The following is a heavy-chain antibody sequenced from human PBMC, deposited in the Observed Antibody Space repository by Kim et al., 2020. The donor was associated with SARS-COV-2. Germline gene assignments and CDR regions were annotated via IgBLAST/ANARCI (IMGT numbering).Heavy chain of an antibody. D-gene: IGHD3-22*01. V-gene: IGHV3-30*04. Sequence: GGSLRLSCAASGFTFSNYAMHWVRQAPGKGLEWVAIISNDGSNKYYADSVKGRFTFSRDNSKNTLSLQMNSLRVEDTAAYYCARDTYNYYDKILPTGGGMDVWGQGTTVTVSS. CDR1: GFTFSNYA. CDR2: ISNDGSNK. CDR3: ARDTYNYYDKILPTGGGMDV. J-gene: IGHJ6*02.